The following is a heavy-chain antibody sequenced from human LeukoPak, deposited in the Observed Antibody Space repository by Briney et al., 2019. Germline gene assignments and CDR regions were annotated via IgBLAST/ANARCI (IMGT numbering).Heavy chain of an antibody. J-gene: IGHJ4*02. CDR2: FDPEDGET. Sequence: GASVKVSCKVSGYTLTELSMHWVRQAPGKGLEWMGGFDPEDGETIYAQKFQGRVTMTEDTSTDTVYMELSSLRSEDTAVYYCARGTGSVVTAAPTDYWGQGTLVTVSS. V-gene: IGHV1-24*01. CDR3: ARGTGSVVTAAPTDY. CDR1: GYTLTELS. D-gene: IGHD2-21*02.